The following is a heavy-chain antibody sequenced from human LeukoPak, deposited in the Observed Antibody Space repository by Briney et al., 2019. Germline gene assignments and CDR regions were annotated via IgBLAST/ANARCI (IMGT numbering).Heavy chain of an antibody. J-gene: IGHJ2*01. CDR2: ISAYNGNT. CDR3: ARGPRLPLFWYFDL. V-gene: IGHV1-18*01. Sequence: VASVKVSCTASGYTFTSYGISWVRQAPGQGLEWMGWISAYNGNTNYAQKLQGRVTMTTDTSTSTAYMELRSLRSDDTAVYYCARGPRLPLFWYFDLWGRGTLVTVSS. CDR1: GYTFTSYG. D-gene: IGHD4-11*01.